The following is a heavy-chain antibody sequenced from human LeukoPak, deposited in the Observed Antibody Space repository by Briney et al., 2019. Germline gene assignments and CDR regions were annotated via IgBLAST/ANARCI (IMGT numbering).Heavy chain of an antibody. CDR2: IYYSGDT. Sequence: PSETLSLTCTVSGGSISGYSWSWIRQSPGGGLEWIGYIYYSGDTAYDPSLRSRVTMSVDTSKNQFSLKLSSVTAADTAVYYCATENGFNDYWGQGTLVTVSS. CDR3: ATENGFNDY. J-gene: IGHJ4*02. CDR1: GGSISGYS. D-gene: IGHD2-8*01. V-gene: IGHV4-59*12.